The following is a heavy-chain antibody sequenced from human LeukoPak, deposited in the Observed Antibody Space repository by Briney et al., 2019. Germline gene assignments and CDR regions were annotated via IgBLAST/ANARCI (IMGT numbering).Heavy chain of an antibody. CDR3: ARTKYYYDSSGYYSDAFDI. V-gene: IGHV4-59*01. D-gene: IGHD3-22*01. J-gene: IGHJ3*02. CDR1: GGSISSYY. CDR2: IYYSGST. Sequence: SETLSLXCTVSGGSISSYYWSWIRQPPGKGLEWIGYIYYSGSTNYNPSLKSRVTISVDTSKNQFSLKLSSVTAADTAVYYCARTKYYYDSSGYYSDAFDIWGQGTMVTVSS.